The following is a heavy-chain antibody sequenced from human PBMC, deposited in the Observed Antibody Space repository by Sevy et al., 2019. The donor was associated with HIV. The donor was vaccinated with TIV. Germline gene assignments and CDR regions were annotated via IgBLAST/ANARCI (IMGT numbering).Heavy chain of an antibody. CDR1: GFTFSNAW. J-gene: IGHJ4*02. V-gene: IGHV3-15*01. Sequence: GGSLRLSCAASGFTFSNAWMSWVRQAPGKGLEWVGRIKSKTDGWTTDYAAPVKGRFTISRDDSKNTLYLQMNSLKTEDTAVYYCTTEAGYYYAPSPADYWGQGTLVTVSS. CDR3: TTEAGYYYAPSPADY. D-gene: IGHD3-10*01. CDR2: IKSKTDGWTT.